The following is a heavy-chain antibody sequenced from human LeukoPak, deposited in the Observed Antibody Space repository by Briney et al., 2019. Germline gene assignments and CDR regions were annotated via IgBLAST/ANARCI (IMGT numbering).Heavy chain of an antibody. D-gene: IGHD5-18*01. CDR2: INPSGGST. J-gene: IGHJ5*02. V-gene: IGHV1-46*01. CDR1: GYTFTSYY. CDR3: ASQMVTSNWFDP. Sequence: ASVKVSCKASGYTFTSYYMHWVRQAPGQGLEWMGIINPSGGSTGYAQKFQGRVTMTRDTSTSTVYMELSSLRSEDTAVYYCASQMVTSNWFDPWGQGTLVTVSS.